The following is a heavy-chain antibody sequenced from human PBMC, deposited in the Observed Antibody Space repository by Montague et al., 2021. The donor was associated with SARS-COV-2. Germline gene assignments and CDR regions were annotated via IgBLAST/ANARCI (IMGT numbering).Heavy chain of an antibody. CDR1: GGSISSGGYY. CDR3: ARDRYSGYVLDAFDI. V-gene: IGHV4-31*03. D-gene: IGHD5-12*01. Sequence: TLSLTCTVSGGSISSGGYYWSWIRQHPGKGLEWIGYIYYSGSTYYNPSLKSRVTISVDTSKNQFSLKPSSVTAADAAVYYCARDRYSGYVLDAFDIWGQGKMVTVSS. J-gene: IGHJ3*02. CDR2: IYYSGST.